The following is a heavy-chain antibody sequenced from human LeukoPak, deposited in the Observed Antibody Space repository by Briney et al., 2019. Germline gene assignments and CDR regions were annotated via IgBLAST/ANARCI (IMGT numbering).Heavy chain of an antibody. J-gene: IGHJ4*02. D-gene: IGHD3-3*01. V-gene: IGHV4-59*12. CDR2: IYHSGNT. Sequence: SETLSLTCAVSGGSISSYYWSWIRQPPGKGLEWIGYIYHSGNTNYNPSLKSRVTISVDRSKNQFSLKLSSVTAADTAVYYCARGRLNPPEYLEYDFDYWGQGTLVTVSS. CDR3: ARGRLNPPEYLEYDFDY. CDR1: GGSISSYY.